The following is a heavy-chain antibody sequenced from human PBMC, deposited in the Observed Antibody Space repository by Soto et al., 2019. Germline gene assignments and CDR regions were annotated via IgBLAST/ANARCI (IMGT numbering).Heavy chain of an antibody. CDR3: ARIYAFWSGYDLKPAKTMDV. V-gene: IGHV3-11*01. Sequence: GGSLRLSSAASGFTFSDYYMSWIRQAPGKGLEWVSYISSSGSTIYYADSVKGRFTISRDNAKNSLYLQMNSLRAEDTAVYDCARIYAFWSGYDLKPAKTMDVWGPGTTVTVSS. D-gene: IGHD3-3*01. J-gene: IGHJ6*02. CDR1: GFTFSDYY. CDR2: ISSSGSTI.